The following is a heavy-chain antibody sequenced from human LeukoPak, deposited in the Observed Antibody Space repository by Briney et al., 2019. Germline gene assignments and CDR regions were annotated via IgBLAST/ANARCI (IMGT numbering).Heavy chain of an antibody. CDR1: GFTFSSYT. CDR2: ITTSDGNT. Sequence: GGSLRLSCAASGFTFSSYTMSWVRQAPGKGLEWVSTITTSDGNTYYADSVKGRFTVSRDNSKNTLFLQMNSLRAEDTAVYYCAKDRSPYYDFWSGSYFDYWGQGTLVTVSS. V-gene: IGHV3-23*01. D-gene: IGHD3-3*01. CDR3: AKDRSPYYDFWSGSYFDY. J-gene: IGHJ4*02.